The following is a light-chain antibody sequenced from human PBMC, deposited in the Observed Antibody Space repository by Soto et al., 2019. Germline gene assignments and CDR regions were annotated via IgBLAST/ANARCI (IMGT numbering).Light chain of an antibody. V-gene: IGKV1-5*01. CDR3: QQYNSYSPWT. CDR2: DAS. Sequence: DIQLTQSPSTLSGSVGDTVTITCRASQTISSWLAWYQQKPGKAPKLLIYDASSLESGGPSTFSGSGSGTEFTLTISSLQPDDFATYYCQQYNSYSPWTFGQGTKVDIK. J-gene: IGKJ1*01. CDR1: QTISSW.